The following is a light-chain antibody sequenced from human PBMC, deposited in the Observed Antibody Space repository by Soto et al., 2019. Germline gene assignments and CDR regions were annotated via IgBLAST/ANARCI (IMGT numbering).Light chain of an antibody. CDR2: DVS. J-gene: IGLJ1*01. CDR3: SSYAGSSTV. Sequence: QSALTQPASVSGSPGQSITISCTGTNSEVGGYNYVAWYQQHAGKAPKLMMYDVSNRPSGVSNRFSGSKSGNTASLTISGLQAEDEADYYCSSYAGSSTVFGTGTKVTVL. CDR1: NSEVGGYNY. V-gene: IGLV2-14*01.